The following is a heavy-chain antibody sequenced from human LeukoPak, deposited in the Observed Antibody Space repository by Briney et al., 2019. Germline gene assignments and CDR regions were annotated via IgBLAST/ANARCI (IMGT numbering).Heavy chain of an antibody. Sequence: ASVKVSCKASGYTFTGYYMHWVRQAPGQGLEWMGWINPNSGGTNYAQKFQGRVTMTRDTSTNTAYMELSSLTSDDTAIYYCARRTTYSSSSSDYWGQGTLVTVSS. CDR1: GYTFTGYY. CDR3: ARRTTYSSSSSDY. CDR2: INPNSGGT. J-gene: IGHJ4*02. V-gene: IGHV1-2*02. D-gene: IGHD6-6*01.